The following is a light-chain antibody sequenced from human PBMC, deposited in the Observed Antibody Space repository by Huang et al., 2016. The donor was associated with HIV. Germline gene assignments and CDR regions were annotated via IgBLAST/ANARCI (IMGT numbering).Light chain of an antibody. CDR1: QGVTIW. Sequence: DIQMTQSPSTLSAAVGDRVTITCRASQGVTIWLAWFQQNPGKAPKLLIYKASTLERGVPSRFSGSGSGTEFTLTIDSLQPDDVATYYCQQYSRSATFGQGTKLEIK. CDR3: QQYSRSAT. V-gene: IGKV1-5*03. J-gene: IGKJ2*01. CDR2: KAS.